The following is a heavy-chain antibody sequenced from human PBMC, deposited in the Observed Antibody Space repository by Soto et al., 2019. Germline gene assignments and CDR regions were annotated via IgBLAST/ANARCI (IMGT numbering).Heavy chain of an antibody. D-gene: IGHD3-16*01. Sequence: SGPTLVNPTQTLRLACTFSGFSLSTSGVGVGWIRQPPGKALEWLALIYWDDDKRYSPSLKSRLTITKDTSKNQVVLTMTNMDPVDTATYYCAHKGDGDRGFKYWGRGTLVTVSS. CDR3: AHKGDGDRGFKY. V-gene: IGHV2-5*02. CDR2: IYWDDDK. J-gene: IGHJ4*02. CDR1: GFSLSTSGVG.